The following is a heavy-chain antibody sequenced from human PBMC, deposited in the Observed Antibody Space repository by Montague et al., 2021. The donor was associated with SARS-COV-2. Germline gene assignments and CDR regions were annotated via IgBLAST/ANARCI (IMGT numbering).Heavy chain of an antibody. Sequence: SETLSLTCTVSGGSISSSSYYWGWIRQPPGKGLEWIGSIYYSGSTYYNPSLKSRVTISVDTSKNQFSLKLSSVTAADTAICYCARAGGFDNSGYVGRLRTYYFDYWGQGLLVTVSS. V-gene: IGHV4-39*07. D-gene: IGHD3-22*01. J-gene: IGHJ4*02. CDR3: ARAGGFDNSGYVGRLRTYYFDY. CDR2: IYYSGST. CDR1: GGSISSSSYY.